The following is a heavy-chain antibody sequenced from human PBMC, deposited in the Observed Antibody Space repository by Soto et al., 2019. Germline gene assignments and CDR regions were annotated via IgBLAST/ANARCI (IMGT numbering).Heavy chain of an antibody. J-gene: IGHJ6*02. CDR3: ASPGYSGYDPELYGMDV. V-gene: IGHV4-39*01. CDR2: IYYSGST. Sequence: SETLSLTCTVSGGSISSSSYYWGWIRQPPGKGLEWIGSIYYSGSTYYNPSLKSRVTISVDTSKNQFSLKLSSVTAADTAVYYCASPGYSGYDPELYGMDVWGQGTTVTVSS. CDR1: GGSISSSSYY. D-gene: IGHD5-12*01.